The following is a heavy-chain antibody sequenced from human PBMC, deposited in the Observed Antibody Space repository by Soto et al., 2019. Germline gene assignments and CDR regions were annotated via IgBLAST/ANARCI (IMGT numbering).Heavy chain of an antibody. CDR2: IGQDGNGK. J-gene: IGHJ4*02. V-gene: IGHV3-7*01. Sequence: EVQLVESGGGLVQPGGSLRLSCVASGFSISRNWMIWVRQAPGRGPEWVANIGQDGNGKNYVDSVKGRFTISRDNANNSLFLQMNSLRVEDTAVYYCARGQGWADYWGQGTLVTVSS. D-gene: IGHD6-19*01. CDR1: GFSISRNW. CDR3: ARGQGWADY.